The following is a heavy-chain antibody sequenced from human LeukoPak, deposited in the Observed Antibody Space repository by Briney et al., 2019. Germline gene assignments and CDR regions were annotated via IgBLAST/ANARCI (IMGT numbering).Heavy chain of an antibody. Sequence: PSESLSLTCTVSGGSISSYYWSWIRQPPGKGLEWIGYNYYSGSTNYNPSLKSRVTISVDTSKNQFSLKLSSVTAADTAVYYCARMYYYYYGMDVWGQGTTVTVSS. V-gene: IGHV4-59*01. CDR3: ARMYYYYYGMDV. CDR2: NYYSGST. J-gene: IGHJ6*02. CDR1: GGSISSYY.